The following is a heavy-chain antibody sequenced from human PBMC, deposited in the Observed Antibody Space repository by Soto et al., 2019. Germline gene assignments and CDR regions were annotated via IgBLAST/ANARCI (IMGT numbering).Heavy chain of an antibody. CDR3: ATNEGRPAYSFEY. D-gene: IGHD4-4*01. J-gene: IGHJ4*02. CDR2: IIPIFGTP. V-gene: IGHV1-69*13. Sequence: SVKVSCKASGVTFSRQDMRWVRQAPGQGLEWMGGIIPIFGTPQYAEKFQDRVTITADESTSTAYMELSSLTSEDTAVYYCATNEGRPAYSFEYWGQATLVNVSS. CDR1: GVTFSRQD.